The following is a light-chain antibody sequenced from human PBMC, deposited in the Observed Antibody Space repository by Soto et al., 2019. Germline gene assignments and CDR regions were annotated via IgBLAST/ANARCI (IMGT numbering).Light chain of an antibody. CDR1: SSNIGAGYD. Sequence: QPVLTQPPSVSGAPGQRVTISCTGSSSNIGAGYDVHWYQQLPGTAPKLLIYGNSNRPSGVPDRFSGSKSGTSASLAITGLQAEDEADYYCQSYDSSLNGWVFGTGTKLTVL. CDR2: GNS. CDR3: QSYDSSLNGWV. J-gene: IGLJ1*01. V-gene: IGLV1-40*01.